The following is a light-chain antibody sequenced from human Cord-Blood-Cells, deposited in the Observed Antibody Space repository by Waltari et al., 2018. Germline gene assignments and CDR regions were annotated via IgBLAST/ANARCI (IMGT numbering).Light chain of an antibody. V-gene: IGKV3-20*01. Sequence: DIVLTQSPGTMSLSPGERATLSCRASQSVSSSSLAWYQQKPGQAPRLLIYGASSRATGITDRFSGSGSGTDFTLTISRLEPEDFAVYYCQQYGSSPPYSFGQGTKLEIK. CDR3: QQYGSSPPYS. CDR2: GAS. CDR1: QSVSSSS. J-gene: IGKJ2*03.